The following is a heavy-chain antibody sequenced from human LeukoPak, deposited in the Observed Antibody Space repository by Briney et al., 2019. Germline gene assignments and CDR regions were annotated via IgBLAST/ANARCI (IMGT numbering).Heavy chain of an antibody. D-gene: IGHD4-23*01. CDR2: IINSGGSP. CDR3: AEIGGNVIY. CDR1: GFTFSSYA. J-gene: IGHJ4*02. V-gene: IGHV3-23*01. Sequence: GGSLRLSCAASGFTFSSYAMSWVPQAPGKGLEWVSSIINSGGSPYYADSVEGRFPISRDNPKTTLYLQVHSLRAEDTAVYYRAEIGGNVIYWGQGTLVTVSS.